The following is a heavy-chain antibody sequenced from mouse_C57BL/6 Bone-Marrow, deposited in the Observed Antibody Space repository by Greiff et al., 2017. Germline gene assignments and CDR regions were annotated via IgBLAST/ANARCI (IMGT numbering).Heavy chain of an antibody. CDR2: FHPYNDDT. CDR3: ARSSTFFYYFDY. V-gene: IGHV1-47*01. Sequence: QVHVKQSGAELVKPGASVKMSCKASGYTFTTYPIEWMKQNHGQSLEWIGNFHPYNDDTKYNEKFKGKATLTVEKSSNTVYLELSRLTSDDSAVYYCARSSTFFYYFDYWGQGTTLTVSA. J-gene: IGHJ2*01. CDR1: GYTFTTYP. D-gene: IGHD5-1*01.